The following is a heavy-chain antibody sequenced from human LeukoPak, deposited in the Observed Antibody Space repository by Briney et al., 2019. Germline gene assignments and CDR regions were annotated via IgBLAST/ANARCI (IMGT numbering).Heavy chain of an antibody. CDR1: GYTFTSYD. CDR3: AMAYYYGSGSYQYYP. CDR2: MKPNSGNT. D-gene: IGHD3-10*01. V-gene: IGHV1-8*01. Sequence: ASVKVSCKASGYTFTSYDINWVRQATGQGLEWMGWMKPNSGNTGYAQKCQGRVTMTRNTSISTAYMELSSLRSEDTAVYYCAMAYYYGSGSYQYYPWGQGTLVTVSS. J-gene: IGHJ5*02.